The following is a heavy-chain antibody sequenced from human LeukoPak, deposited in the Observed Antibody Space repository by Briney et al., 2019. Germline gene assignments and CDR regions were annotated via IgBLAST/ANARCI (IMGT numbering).Heavy chain of an antibody. Sequence: GESLKISCRVSGYAFASYWIGWVRQVPGKGLEWMGIIYPDDSDTKYSPSFQGQVTFSADKSVDTAYLQWSSLKASDSAMYYCARFEVYHEDSSSFYYFDYWGQGTLVTVSS. V-gene: IGHV5-51*01. J-gene: IGHJ4*02. CDR3: ARFEVYHEDSSSFYYFDY. CDR2: IYPDDSDT. CDR1: GYAFASYW. D-gene: IGHD3-22*01.